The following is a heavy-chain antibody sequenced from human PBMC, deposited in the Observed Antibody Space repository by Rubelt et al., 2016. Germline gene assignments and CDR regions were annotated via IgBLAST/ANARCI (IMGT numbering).Heavy chain of an antibody. CDR3: ASLPRYCSGGSCYRSA. CDR2: IYTSGST. V-gene: IGHV4-4*07. Sequence: QVQLQESGPGLVKPSETLSLTCTVSGGSISSYYWSWIRQPAGKGLEWIGRIYTSGSTNYNPSLKSRVTMSVDTSKNQFSLKLSSVTAADTAVYYCASLPRYCSGGSCYRSAWGQGTLVTVSS. J-gene: IGHJ4*02. D-gene: IGHD2-15*01. CDR1: GGSISSYY.